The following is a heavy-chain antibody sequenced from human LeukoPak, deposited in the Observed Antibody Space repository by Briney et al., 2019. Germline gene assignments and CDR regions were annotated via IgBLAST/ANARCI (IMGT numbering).Heavy chain of an antibody. CDR1: GVSISSGHNY. V-gene: IGHV4-61*02. CDR3: AREAYGYYYYYYMDV. D-gene: IGHD4-17*01. Sequence: SETLSLTCTVSGVSISSGHNYWIWIRQPAGKGLEWIGRIYTSGSTNYNPSLKSRVTISVDTSKKQFSLKLTSVTAADTAVYYCAREAYGYYYYYYMDVWGKGTTVTVSS. J-gene: IGHJ6*03. CDR2: IYTSGST.